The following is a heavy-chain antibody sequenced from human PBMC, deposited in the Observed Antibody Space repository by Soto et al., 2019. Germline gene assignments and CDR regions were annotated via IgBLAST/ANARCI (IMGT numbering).Heavy chain of an antibody. Sequence: GGSLRLSCAASGFTFSSYAMSWVRQAPGKGLEWVSAISGSGGSTYYADSVKGRFTISRDNSKNTLYLQMNSLRAEDTAVYYCAKEVPKVVVVAAKRGFGYWGQGTLVTVSS. V-gene: IGHV3-23*01. J-gene: IGHJ4*02. CDR2: ISGSGGST. CDR1: GFTFSSYA. CDR3: AKEVPKVVVVAAKRGFGY. D-gene: IGHD2-15*01.